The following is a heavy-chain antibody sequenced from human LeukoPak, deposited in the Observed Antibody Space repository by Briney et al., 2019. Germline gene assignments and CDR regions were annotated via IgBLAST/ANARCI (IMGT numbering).Heavy chain of an antibody. CDR1: GYTFTGYY. J-gene: IGHJ5*02. D-gene: IGHD6-13*01. V-gene: IGHV1-8*02. CDR3: ARPQAGYSSRWVFDP. CDR2: MNPNSGNT. Sequence: ASVKVSCKASGYTFTGYYMHWVRQAPGQGLEWMGWMNPNSGNTGYAQKFQGRVTMTRNTSISTAYMELSSLRSEDTAVYYCARPQAGYSSRWVFDPWGQGTLVTVSS.